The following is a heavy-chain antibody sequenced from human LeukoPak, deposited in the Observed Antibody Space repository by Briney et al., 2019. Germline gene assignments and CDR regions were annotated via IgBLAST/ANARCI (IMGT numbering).Heavy chain of an antibody. Sequence: PSETLSLTCTVSGGSISSGSYYWSWIRQPAGKGLEWIGRIYTSGSTNYNPSLKSRVTISVDTSKNQFSLKLSSVTAADTAVYYCAREGGYSYGPDAFDIWGQGTMVTVSS. CDR3: AREGGYSYGPDAFDI. J-gene: IGHJ3*02. CDR1: GGSISSGSYY. CDR2: IYTSGST. V-gene: IGHV4-61*02. D-gene: IGHD5-18*01.